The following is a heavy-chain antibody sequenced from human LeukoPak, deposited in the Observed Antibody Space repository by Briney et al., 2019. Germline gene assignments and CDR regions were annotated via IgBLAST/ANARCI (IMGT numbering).Heavy chain of an antibody. J-gene: IGHJ4*02. CDR3: ATVSGGSYSIDY. D-gene: IGHD1-26*01. V-gene: IGHV1-24*01. CDR2: FDPEDGEK. CDR1: GYTLTELS. Sequence: GASVKVSCKVSGYTLTELSMHWVRQAPGKGLEWMGGFDPEDGEKIYAQKFQGRVTMTEDTSTDTAYMELSSLRSEDTAVYYCATVSGGSYSIDYWGQGTLVTVSS.